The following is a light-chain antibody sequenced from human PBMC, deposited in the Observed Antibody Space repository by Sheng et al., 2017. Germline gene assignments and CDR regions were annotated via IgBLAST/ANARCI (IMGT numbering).Light chain of an antibody. CDR1: QSVRRSY. V-gene: IGKV3D-20*01. Sequence: EIVLTQSPATLSLSPGERATLSCGASQSVRRSYVAWYQQTPGLAPRLLIYDASKRATGIPARFSGSGSGTDFTLTITKLEPEDAAVYHCQQYGTSALTFGGGTKVETK. J-gene: IGKJ4*01. CDR3: QQYGTSALT. CDR2: DAS.